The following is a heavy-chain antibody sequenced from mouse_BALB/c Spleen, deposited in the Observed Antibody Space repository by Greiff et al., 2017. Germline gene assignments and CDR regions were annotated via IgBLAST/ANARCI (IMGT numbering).Heavy chain of an antibody. Sequence: EVKLVESGGGLVQPGGSRKLSCAASGFTFSSFGMHWVRQAPEKGLEWVAYISSGSSTIYYADTVTGRFTISRDNPKNTLFLQMTSLRSEDTAMYYCARSAIGWFAYWGQGTLVTVSA. V-gene: IGHV5-17*02. CDR2: ISSGSSTI. J-gene: IGHJ3*01. CDR3: ARSAIGWFAY. CDR1: GFTFSSFG.